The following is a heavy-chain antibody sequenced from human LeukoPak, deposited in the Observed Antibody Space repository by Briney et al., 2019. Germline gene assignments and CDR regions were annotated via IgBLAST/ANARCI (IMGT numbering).Heavy chain of an antibody. D-gene: IGHD6-6*01. Sequence: GGSLRLSCAASGFTFSSYWMSWVRQAPGKGLEWVSSISSSSRYIYYADSVKGRFTISRDNAKNSLYLQMNSLRAEDTAVYYCARSKRVSSSFDYWGQGTLVTVSS. CDR2: ISSSSRYI. CDR3: ARSKRVSSSFDY. J-gene: IGHJ4*02. CDR1: GFTFSSYW. V-gene: IGHV3-21*01.